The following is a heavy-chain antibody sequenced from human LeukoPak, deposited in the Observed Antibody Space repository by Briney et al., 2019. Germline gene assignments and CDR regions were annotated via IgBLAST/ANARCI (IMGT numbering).Heavy chain of an antibody. CDR3: ARTLSGGWFDP. V-gene: IGHV4-59*11. CDR2: IYYGGST. CDR1: GGSISGHY. D-gene: IGHD1-14*01. J-gene: IGHJ5*02. Sequence: SETLSLTCTVSGGSISGHYWSWIRQPPGKGLEWIGYIYYGGSTNYNPSLRSRVTISVDTSKNQFSVKLSSVTAADTAVYYCARTLSGGWFDPWGQGTLVTVSS.